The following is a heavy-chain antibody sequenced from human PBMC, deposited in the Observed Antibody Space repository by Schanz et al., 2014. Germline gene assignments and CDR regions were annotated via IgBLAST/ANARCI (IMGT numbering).Heavy chain of an antibody. J-gene: IGHJ4*02. CDR1: GFTFSSYD. D-gene: IGHD5-12*01. Sequence: QVQLVESGGGVVQPGRSLRLSCVASGFTFSSYDVFWVRQAPGKGLEWVAILWHDGSKKYYADSVKGRFTVSRDNSKNTLYLQLNSLRAEDTAVYYCARDFHGYGPHLDYWGQGSLFTVSS. V-gene: IGHV3-33*01. CDR2: LWHDGSKK. CDR3: ARDFHGYGPHLDY.